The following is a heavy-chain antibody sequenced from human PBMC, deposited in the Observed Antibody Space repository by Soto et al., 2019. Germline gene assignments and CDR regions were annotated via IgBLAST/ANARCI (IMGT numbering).Heavy chain of an antibody. D-gene: IGHD3-10*01. CDR1: GIPFSGYT. V-gene: IGHV3-21*01. CDR2: MRGSSSYI. J-gene: IGHJ6*02. Sequence: EVQLVESGGGLVKPGGSLRLSCAASGIPFSGYTMNWVRQAPGKGLEWVSCMRGSSSYIYYADSVKGRFTISRDNAKNTLYLQMNSLRAEDTAVYYCATTYGQSYYYYGLDIWGQGTTVTVSS. CDR3: ATTYGQSYYYYGLDI.